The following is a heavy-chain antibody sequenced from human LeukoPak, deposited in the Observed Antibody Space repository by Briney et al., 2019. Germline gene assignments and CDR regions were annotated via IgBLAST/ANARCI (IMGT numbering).Heavy chain of an antibody. Sequence: GGSLRLSCAASGFTFSSHEMNWVRQAPGKGLEWISHITTSGSKTYSADSVKGRFTISRDNAKSSLYLQMNSLRAEDTAVYYCGRYLNYWGQGTLVSVSS. J-gene: IGHJ4*02. D-gene: IGHD3-10*01. CDR3: GRYLNY. CDR1: GFTFSSHE. CDR2: ITTSGSKT. V-gene: IGHV3-48*03.